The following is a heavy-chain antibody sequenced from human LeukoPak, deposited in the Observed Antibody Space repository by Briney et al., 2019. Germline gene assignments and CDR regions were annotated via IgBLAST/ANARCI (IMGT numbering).Heavy chain of an antibody. CDR1: GFTVSNNY. CDR2: TYSDSST. Sequence: GGSLRLSCAASGFTVSNNYMSWVRQAPGKGLEWVSITYSDSSTNYADSVKGRFTISRDTSQNTLSLQMSSLGAEDAALYYCVRKNRVFNADFDIWGRGTVLIVSS. CDR3: VRKNRVFNADFDI. D-gene: IGHD5/OR15-5a*01. J-gene: IGHJ3*02. V-gene: IGHV3-53*01.